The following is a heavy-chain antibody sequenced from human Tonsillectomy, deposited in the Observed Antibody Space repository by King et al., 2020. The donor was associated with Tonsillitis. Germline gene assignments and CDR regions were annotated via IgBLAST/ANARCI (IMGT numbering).Heavy chain of an antibody. CDR2: INWNGGSI. CDR3: ARSTFSNVVVTAGDALDI. J-gene: IGHJ3*02. CDR1: GFTFGYYG. V-gene: IGHV3-20*04. Sequence: VQLVESGGSVVRPGGSLRLSCAASGFTFGYYGMSWVRQAPGKGLEWVSGINWNGGSIGYADSVKGRFSISRDNAKNTLDLQMNSLRAEDTALYYWARSTFSNVVVTAGDALDIWGQGTMVIVSS. D-gene: IGHD2-21*02.